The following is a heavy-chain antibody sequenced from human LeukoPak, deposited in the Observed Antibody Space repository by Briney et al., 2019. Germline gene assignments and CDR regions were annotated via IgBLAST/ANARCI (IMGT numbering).Heavy chain of an antibody. CDR3: ARLSRSGYYMDV. V-gene: IGHV4-4*07. CDR1: GGSISSYY. D-gene: IGHD3-3*01. J-gene: IGHJ6*03. Sequence: SETLSLTCTVSGGSISSYYWSWIRQPAGKGLEWIGRIYTSGSTTYNPSLTSRVAISVAKSKPQFSLKLSSVTAADTAVYYSARLSRSGYYMDVWGKGTTVTVSS. CDR2: IYTSGST.